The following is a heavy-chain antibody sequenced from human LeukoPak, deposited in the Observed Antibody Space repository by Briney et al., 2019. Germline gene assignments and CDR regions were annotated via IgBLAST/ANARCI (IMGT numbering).Heavy chain of an antibody. CDR3: ATAGSSSSDSGWFDP. J-gene: IGHJ5*02. D-gene: IGHD6-6*01. CDR1: VYSFTVIY. Sequence: ASLKPSRKASVYSFTVIYIDWGRHAPGQGLWWMGIIKTSGGHTRYAQKFKGRVTITRDTSTSKVYMELSSLRSEDTAVYYCATAGSSSSDSGWFDPWGQGTLVTVSS. V-gene: IGHV1-46*01. CDR2: IKTSGGHT.